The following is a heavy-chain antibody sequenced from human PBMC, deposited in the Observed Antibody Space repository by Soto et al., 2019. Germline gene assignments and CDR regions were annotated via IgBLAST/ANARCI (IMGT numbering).Heavy chain of an antibody. D-gene: IGHD3-22*01. Sequence: ASVKVSCKASGYSLRGNYIHWVRQTPGQGLEWMGWINPNSSGTVYAQKFQGRVTMTRDTSLTTVYMQLNRLTSDDSAVYYCARDLIVDGPDNYDMHVCGQGTTVTVYS. CDR2: INPNSSGT. J-gene: IGHJ6*02. CDR1: GYSLRGNY. V-gene: IGHV1-2*02. CDR3: ARDLIVDGPDNYDMHV.